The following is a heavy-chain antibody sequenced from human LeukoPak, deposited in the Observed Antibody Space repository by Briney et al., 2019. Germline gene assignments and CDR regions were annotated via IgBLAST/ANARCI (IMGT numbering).Heavy chain of an antibody. CDR3: AKDTAMANY. V-gene: IGHV3-23*01. CDR2: ISGSGGST. Sequence: ETLSLTCAVYGGSFSGYYWSWIRQPPGKGLEWVSAISGSGGSTYYADSVKGRFTISRDNSKNTLYLQMNSLRAEDTAVYYCAKDTAMANYWGQGTLVTVSS. J-gene: IGHJ4*02. CDR1: GGSFSGYY. D-gene: IGHD5-18*01.